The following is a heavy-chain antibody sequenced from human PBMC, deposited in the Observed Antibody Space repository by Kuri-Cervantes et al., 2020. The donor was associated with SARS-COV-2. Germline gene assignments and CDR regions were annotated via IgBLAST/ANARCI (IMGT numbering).Heavy chain of an antibody. CDR3: ARTTYGSGSYWDDAFDI. J-gene: IGHJ3*02. Sequence: LSLTCAASGFTFSSYAMHWVRQAPGKGLEWVAVISYDGSNKYYADSVKGRFTISRDNSKNTLYLQMNSLRAEDTAVYYCARTTYGSGSYWDDAFDIWGQGTMVTVSS. D-gene: IGHD3-10*01. V-gene: IGHV3-30-3*01. CDR1: GFTFSSYA. CDR2: ISYDGSNK.